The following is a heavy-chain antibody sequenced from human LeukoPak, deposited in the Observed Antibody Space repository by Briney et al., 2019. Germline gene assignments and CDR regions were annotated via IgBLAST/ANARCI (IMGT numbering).Heavy chain of an antibody. V-gene: IGHV1-69*13. CDR2: IIPIFGTA. CDR3: ARVYDILTGTSETTY. J-gene: IGHJ4*02. Sequence: GASVKVSCKASGYTFSGYYMHWVRQAPGRGLEWMGGIIPIFGTANYAQKFQGRVTITADESTSTAYMELSSLRSEDTAVYYCARVYDILTGTSETTYWGQGTLVTVSS. D-gene: IGHD3-9*01. CDR1: GYTFSGYY.